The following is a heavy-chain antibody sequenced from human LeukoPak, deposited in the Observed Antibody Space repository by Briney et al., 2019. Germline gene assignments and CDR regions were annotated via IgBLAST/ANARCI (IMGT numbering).Heavy chain of an antibody. CDR3: ARDGCSGGSCYFYFDY. J-gene: IGHJ4*02. D-gene: IGHD2-15*01. Sequence: SETLSLTCAVYGGSFSGYYWSWIRQPPGKGLEWIGEINHSGSTNYNPSLKSRVTISVDTSKNQFSLKLSSVTAADTAVYYCARDGCSGGSCYFYFDYWGQGTLVTVSS. V-gene: IGHV4-34*01. CDR1: GGSFSGYY. CDR2: INHSGST.